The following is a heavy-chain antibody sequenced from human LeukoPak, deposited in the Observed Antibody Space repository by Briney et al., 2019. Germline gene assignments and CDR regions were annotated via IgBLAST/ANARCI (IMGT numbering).Heavy chain of an antibody. Sequence: GASVRVSCTTSAYPFTSYPMHWLRQAPGQGLEWMGIIKPIDDTTSFTQKFQGRLTMTRDTSTSTVFMELTSLRSEDTALYYCARDSGDWSVDYWGQGTLVTVSS. D-gene: IGHD2-21*02. CDR2: IKPIDDTT. CDR3: ARDSGDWSVDY. V-gene: IGHV1-46*01. J-gene: IGHJ4*02. CDR1: AYPFTSYP.